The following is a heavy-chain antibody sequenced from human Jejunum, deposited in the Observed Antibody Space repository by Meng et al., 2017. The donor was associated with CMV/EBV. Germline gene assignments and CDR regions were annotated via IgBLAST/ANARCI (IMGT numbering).Heavy chain of an antibody. CDR3: ASTPYPKWKLNFFDP. D-gene: IGHD1-1*01. V-gene: IGHV4-34*01. CDR2: INHSGST. Sequence: YGGSFRGYYWSWIRQPPGKGLEWIGEINHSGSTNYNPSLKSRVTISVDTSKNLFSLKLTSVTAADTALYYCASTPYPKWKLNFFDPWGQGTLVTVSS. CDR1: GGSFRGYY. J-gene: IGHJ5*02.